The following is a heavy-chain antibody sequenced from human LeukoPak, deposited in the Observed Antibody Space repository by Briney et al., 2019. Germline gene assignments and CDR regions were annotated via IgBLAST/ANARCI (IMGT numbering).Heavy chain of an antibody. J-gene: IGHJ4*02. CDR1: GGSISSGDYY. CDR2: IYYSGST. V-gene: IGHV4-30-4*08. CDR3: ARAGDYGVDY. D-gene: IGHD4-17*01. Sequence: SETLSLTCTVSGGSISSGDYYWSWIRQPPGKGLEWIGYIYYSGSTYYNPSLKSRVTISVDTSKNQFSPKLSSVTAADTAVYYCARAGDYGVDYSGQGTLVTVSS.